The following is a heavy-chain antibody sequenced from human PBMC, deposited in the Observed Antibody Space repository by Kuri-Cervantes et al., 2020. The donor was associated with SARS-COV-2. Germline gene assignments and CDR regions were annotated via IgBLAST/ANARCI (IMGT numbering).Heavy chain of an antibody. CDR1: GGSFSGYY. CDR3: ARGAIAAPTAGGMDV. J-gene: IGHJ6*02. D-gene: IGHD6-6*01. CDR2: INHSGST. V-gene: IGHV4-34*01. Sequence: SETLSLTCAVYGGSFSGYYWSWIRQPPGKGLEWIGEINHSGSTNYNPSLKSRVTVSVDTSKNQFSLKLSSVTAAGTAVYYCARGAIAAPTAGGMDVWGQGTTVTVSS.